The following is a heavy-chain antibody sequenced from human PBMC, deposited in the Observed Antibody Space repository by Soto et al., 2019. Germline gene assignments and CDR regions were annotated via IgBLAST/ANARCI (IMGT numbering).Heavy chain of an antibody. Sequence: GGSLRPLCVASGFIFIRFAMSRVREAPGKGLEGVAVIWYEGSNKYYADSVKGRFTISRDNSKTTLYLQMNSLRAEDTAVYYCARVGGVVVPATRFDPWGQGTLVTVSS. V-gene: IGHV3-33*07. CDR3: ARVGGVVVPATRFDP. D-gene: IGHD2-2*01. J-gene: IGHJ5*02. CDR2: IWYEGSNK. CDR1: GFIFIRFA.